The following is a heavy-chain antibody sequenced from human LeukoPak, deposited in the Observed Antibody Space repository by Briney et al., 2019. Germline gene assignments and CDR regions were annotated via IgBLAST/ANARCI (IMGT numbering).Heavy chain of an antibody. CDR1: GGSISSYY. D-gene: IGHD2-15*01. J-gene: IGHJ5*02. CDR2: IYYSGST. Sequence: SETLSLTCTVSGGSISSYYWSWIRQPPGKGLERIGYIYYSGSTNYNPSLKSRVTISVDTSKNQFSLKLSSVTAADTAVYYCARGTGYCSGGSCSWGQGTLVTVSS. CDR3: ARGTGYCSGGSCS. V-gene: IGHV4-59*01.